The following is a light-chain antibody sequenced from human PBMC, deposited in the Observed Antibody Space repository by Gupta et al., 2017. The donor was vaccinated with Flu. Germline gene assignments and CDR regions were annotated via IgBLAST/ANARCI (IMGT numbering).Light chain of an antibody. CDR1: TCLVSNNIYNY. J-gene: IGKJ1*01. CDR3: KQPKRSPGT. Sequence: SSGTITCLVSNNIYNYLDWYLQKPGQAPQLLIYVGSNLASGVPYRFSGSGSGTEFTLKISRVEAEDFGIYYCKQPKRSPGTFGQGTKVEIK. V-gene: IGKV2-28*01. CDR2: VGS.